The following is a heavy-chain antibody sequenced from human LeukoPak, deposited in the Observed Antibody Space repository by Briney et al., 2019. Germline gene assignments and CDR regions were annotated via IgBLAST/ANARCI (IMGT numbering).Heavy chain of an antibody. V-gene: IGHV4-34*01. D-gene: IGHD3-22*01. CDR1: GGSFSGYY. CDR3: ARHTADSSGYYSLHAFGV. Sequence: SETLSLTCAVYGGSFSGYYWSWIRQPPGKGLEWIGEINHSGITNYNPSLKSRVTISVDTSKNQFSLKLSSVTAADTAVYYCARHTADSSGYYSLHAFGVWGQGTMVTVSS. J-gene: IGHJ3*01. CDR2: INHSGIT.